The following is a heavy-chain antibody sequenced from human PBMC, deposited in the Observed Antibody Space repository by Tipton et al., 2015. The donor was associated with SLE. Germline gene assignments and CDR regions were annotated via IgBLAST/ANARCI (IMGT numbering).Heavy chain of an antibody. Sequence: SLRLSCVVSGVTFRNYWVHWVRQAPGKGLEWVAVISYDGSNKYYADSVKGRFTISRDNSKNSLYLQMNSLRAEDTAVYYCASHPRHNRDYSDSVDGLDIWGQGTMVTVSS. D-gene: IGHD4-11*01. CDR1: GVTFRNYW. CDR3: ASHPRHNRDYSDSVDGLDI. CDR2: ISYDGSNK. V-gene: IGHV3-30*03. J-gene: IGHJ3*02.